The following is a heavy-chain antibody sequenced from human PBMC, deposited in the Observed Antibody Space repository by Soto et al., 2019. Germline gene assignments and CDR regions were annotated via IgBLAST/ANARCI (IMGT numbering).Heavy chain of an antibody. V-gene: IGHV3-53*01. D-gene: IGHD2-2*01. CDR2: IYTGDTP. CDR1: RFTVGSSY. J-gene: IGHJ5*02. CDR3: TRDLMDVVPPADDLFDP. Sequence: LRLSCAASRFTVGSSYVSWVRQAPGKGLEWVSVIYTGDTPYYADSVKGRFTISRDNSKNTLYLQMNSLRVEDTAVYYCTRDLMDVVPPADDLFDPWGQGILVTVSS.